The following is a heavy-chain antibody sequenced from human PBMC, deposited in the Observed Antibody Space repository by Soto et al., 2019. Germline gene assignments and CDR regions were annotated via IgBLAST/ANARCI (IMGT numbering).Heavy chain of an antibody. CDR3: ARGVAGSGFDL. D-gene: IGHD6-19*01. J-gene: IGHJ4*02. CDR1: GDSVSSNTAA. V-gene: IGHV6-1*01. Sequence: SQTLSLTCAISGDSVSSNTAAWNWIRSSPSRGLEWLGRTYYRSNWRHDYAVSVRSRITVNPDTSKNHFSLQLNSVTPDDTAVYYCARGVAGSGFDLWGQGTMVTVYS. CDR2: TYYRSNWRH.